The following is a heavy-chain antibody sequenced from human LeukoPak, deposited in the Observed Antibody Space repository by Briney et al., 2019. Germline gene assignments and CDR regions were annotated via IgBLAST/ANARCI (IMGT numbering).Heavy chain of an antibody. Sequence: GGSLRLSCAASGFPFSSYAMHWVRQAPGQGLDWLAVISYDGSYKYYADSVKGRFTISRDNSKNTLYLQVDNLRAEDTALYYCARGIVGATHFGYWGQGTLVTVSS. D-gene: IGHD1-26*01. CDR1: GFPFSSYA. V-gene: IGHV3-30-3*01. CDR2: ISYDGSYK. J-gene: IGHJ4*02. CDR3: ARGIVGATHFGY.